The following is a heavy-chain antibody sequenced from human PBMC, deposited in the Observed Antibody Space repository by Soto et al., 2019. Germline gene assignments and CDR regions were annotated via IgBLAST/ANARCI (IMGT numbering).Heavy chain of an antibody. CDR1: GFTFSSYG. CDR2: ISYDGSNK. Sequence: PGGSLRLSCAASGFTFSSYGMHWVRQAPGEGLEWVAVISYDGSNKYYADSVKGRFTISRDNSKNTLYLQMNSLRAEDTAVYYCAKGLRFLEWLSPPLYYGMDVWDQGTTVTVSS. CDR3: AKGLRFLEWLSPPLYYGMDV. J-gene: IGHJ6*02. V-gene: IGHV3-30*18. D-gene: IGHD3-3*01.